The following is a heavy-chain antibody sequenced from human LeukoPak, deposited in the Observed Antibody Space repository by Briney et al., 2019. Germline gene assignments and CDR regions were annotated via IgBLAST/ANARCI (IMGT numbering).Heavy chain of an antibody. CDR1: GGSISSYY. D-gene: IGHD4-23*01. V-gene: IGHV4-59*08. CDR3: ARLPWYGGTYFDY. Sequence: PSETLSLTCTVSGGSISSYYWSWIRQPPGKGLEWIGYIYYSGSTNYNPSLKSRVTISVDTSKNQFSLKQSSVTAADTAVYYCARLPWYGGTYFDYWGQGTLVTVSS. J-gene: IGHJ4*02. CDR2: IYYSGST.